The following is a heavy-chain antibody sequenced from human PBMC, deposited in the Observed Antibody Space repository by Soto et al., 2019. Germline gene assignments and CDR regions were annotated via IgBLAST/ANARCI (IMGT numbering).Heavy chain of an antibody. J-gene: IGHJ4*02. Sequence: SPTMSLTCTVSGGCIRSSNYYLRWDRQPPGEGLEWIGDIYHSGSTTYKRSCRSRVTILVHKSKNHFSLKLGSVTAAVTALYYCARWWGYGPHFDCWGRGNVVAVSS. CDR1: GGCIRSSNYY. CDR3: ARWWGYGPHFDC. CDR2: IYHSGST. D-gene: IGHD2-15*01. V-gene: IGHV4-39*07.